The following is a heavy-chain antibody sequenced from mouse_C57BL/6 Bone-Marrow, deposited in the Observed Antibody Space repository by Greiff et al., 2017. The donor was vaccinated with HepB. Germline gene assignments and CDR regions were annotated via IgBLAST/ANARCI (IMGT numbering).Heavy chain of an antibody. CDR2: ISSGSSTI. CDR1: GFTFSDYG. Sequence: DVKLVESGGGLVKPGGSLKLSCAASGFTFSDYGMHWVRQAPEKGLEWVAYISSGSSTIYYADTVKGRFTISRDNAKNTLFLQMTSLRSEDTAMYYCAKLYYYGSSPHFDYWGQGTTLTVSS. CDR3: AKLYYYGSSPHFDY. J-gene: IGHJ2*01. V-gene: IGHV5-17*01. D-gene: IGHD1-1*01.